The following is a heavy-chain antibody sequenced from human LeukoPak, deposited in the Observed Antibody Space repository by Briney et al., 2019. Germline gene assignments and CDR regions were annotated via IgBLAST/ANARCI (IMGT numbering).Heavy chain of an antibody. V-gene: IGHV3-21*01. CDR1: GFTFSSYS. CDR3: ARGLRMDIVVVVAATFVDY. CDR2: ISSSSSYI. J-gene: IGHJ4*02. D-gene: IGHD2-15*01. Sequence: GGSLRLSCAASGFTFSSYSMNWVRQAPGKGLEWVSSISSSSSYIYYADSVKGRFTISRDNARNSLYLQMNSLRAEDTAVYYCARGLRMDIVVVVAATFVDYWGQGTLVTVSS.